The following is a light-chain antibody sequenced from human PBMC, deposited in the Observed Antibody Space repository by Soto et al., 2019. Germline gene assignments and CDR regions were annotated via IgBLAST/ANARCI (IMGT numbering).Light chain of an antibody. CDR1: SSDVGTYNL. V-gene: IGLV2-23*02. Sequence: QSVLTQPASVSGSPGQSITISCTGSSSDVGTYNLVSWYQQHAGKAPKLMIYEVTKRPSGVSNRFSGSKSGNTASLTISGLQAEDEADYYCCSYAGSGSFYVFGLGTKVTVL. J-gene: IGLJ1*01. CDR3: CSYAGSGSFYV. CDR2: EVT.